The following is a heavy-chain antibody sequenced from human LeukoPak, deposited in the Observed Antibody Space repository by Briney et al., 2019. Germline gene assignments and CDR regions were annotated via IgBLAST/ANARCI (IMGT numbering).Heavy chain of an antibody. CDR2: ISYDGSNK. J-gene: IGHJ6*03. V-gene: IGHV3-30*18. Sequence: GGSLRLSCAASGFTFSSYGMHWVRQAPGKGLEWVAVISYDGSNKYYADSVKGRFTISRDNSKNTLYLQMNSLRAEDTAVYYCAKVGYSSSWYYYYMDVWGKGTTVTVSS. CDR1: GFTFSSYG. CDR3: AKVGYSSSWYYYYMDV. D-gene: IGHD6-13*01.